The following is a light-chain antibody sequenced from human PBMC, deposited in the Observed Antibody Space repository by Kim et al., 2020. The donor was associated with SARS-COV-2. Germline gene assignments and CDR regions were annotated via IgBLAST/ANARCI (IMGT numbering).Light chain of an antibody. CDR1: SSNIGAGFE. CDR3: QSYDSSLSVGI. J-gene: IGLJ2*01. CDR2: SNN. Sequence: QRVTTSCTGSSSNIGAGFEVHWYQQLPGTAPKLLIHSNNNRPSGVPDRFSGSKSGTSASLAITGLQPEDEADYYCQSYDSSLSVGIFGGGTQLTVL. V-gene: IGLV1-40*01.